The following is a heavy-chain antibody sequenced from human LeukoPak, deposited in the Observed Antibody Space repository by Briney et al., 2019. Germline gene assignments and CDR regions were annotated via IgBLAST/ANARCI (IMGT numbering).Heavy chain of an antibody. CDR1: GFTVSSTF. Sequence: QPGGSLRLSCAVSGFTVSSTFMSWVRQAPGKGLEWVAFISYDGNNQYYADSVKGRFTISRDNSKKTLFLQMNSLRAEDTAIYYCAKGSAAGRPYYFDYWGQGTLVTVSS. CDR2: ISYDGNNQ. CDR3: AKGSAAGRPYYFDY. V-gene: IGHV3-30*18. J-gene: IGHJ4*02. D-gene: IGHD6-25*01.